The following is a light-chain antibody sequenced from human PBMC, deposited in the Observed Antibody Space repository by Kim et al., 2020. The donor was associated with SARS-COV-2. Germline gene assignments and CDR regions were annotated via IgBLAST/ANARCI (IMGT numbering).Light chain of an antibody. CDR3: QQYNNRPNT. J-gene: IGKJ1*01. CDR2: GAC. V-gene: IGKV3-15*01. Sequence: GGSDTRAHSARPSVRSVFVWYQQRPDQSPRILILGACTRATGIPARFSGSGSGTEFTLTISSLQSEDFAVDYCQQYNNRPNTFGQGTKLEIK. CDR1: PSVRSV.